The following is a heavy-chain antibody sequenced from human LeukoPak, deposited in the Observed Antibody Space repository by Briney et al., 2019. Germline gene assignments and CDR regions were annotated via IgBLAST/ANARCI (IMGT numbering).Heavy chain of an antibody. CDR3: ARGATGTTTGDIDY. CDR2: INHSGST. CDR1: GGSFSGYY. D-gene: IGHD1-1*01. Sequence: SETLSLTCAVYGGSFSGYYWSWIRQPPRKGLEWIGEINHSGSTNYNPSLKSRVTISVDTSKNQFSLKLSSVTAADTAVYYCARGATGTTTGDIDYWGQGTLVTVSS. J-gene: IGHJ4*02. V-gene: IGHV4-34*01.